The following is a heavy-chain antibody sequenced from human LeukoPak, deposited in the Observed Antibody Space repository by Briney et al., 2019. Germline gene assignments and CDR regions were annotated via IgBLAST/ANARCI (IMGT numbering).Heavy chain of an antibody. CDR1: GYTFTGYY. V-gene: IGHV1-2*02. D-gene: IGHD2-8*01. Sequence: ASVKVSCKASGYTFTGYYMHWVRQAPGQGLEWMGWINPNSGGTNYTQKFQGRVTMTRDTSISTAYMELSRLRSDDTAVYYCARDSKCTNGVCAKREFDYWGQGTLVTVSS. CDR3: ARDSKCTNGVCAKREFDY. J-gene: IGHJ4*02. CDR2: INPNSGGT.